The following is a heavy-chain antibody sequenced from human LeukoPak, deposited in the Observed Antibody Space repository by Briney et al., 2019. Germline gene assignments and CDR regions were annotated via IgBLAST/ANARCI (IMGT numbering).Heavy chain of an antibody. CDR3: AREYYYDSSAYAFDI. D-gene: IGHD3-22*01. CDR1: GFTFSDYY. J-gene: IGHJ3*02. V-gene: IGHV3-11*01. CDR2: ISSSGSTI. Sequence: GGSLRLSCAASGFTFSDYYMSWIRQAPGKGLEWVSYISSSGSTIYYADSVKGRFTISRDNAKNSLYLQMNSLRAEDTAVYYCAREYYYDSSAYAFDIWGQGTMVTVSS.